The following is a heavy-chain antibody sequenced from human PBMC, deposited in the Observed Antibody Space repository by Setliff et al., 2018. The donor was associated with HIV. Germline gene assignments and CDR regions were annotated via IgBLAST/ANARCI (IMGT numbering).Heavy chain of an antibody. CDR3: APSNTRSGYYSMGWFDP. V-gene: IGHV4-31*03. J-gene: IGHJ5*02. CDR1: GGSISSGGYY. CDR2: IHYTGST. D-gene: IGHD3-3*01. Sequence: LSLTCTVSGGSISSGGYYWSWIRQHPGKGLEWIGYIHYTGSTYYNPSLKSRVTVSVDTSKNQFSLKLSSVTAADTAVYYCAPSNTRSGYYSMGWFDPWGQGTLVTVSS.